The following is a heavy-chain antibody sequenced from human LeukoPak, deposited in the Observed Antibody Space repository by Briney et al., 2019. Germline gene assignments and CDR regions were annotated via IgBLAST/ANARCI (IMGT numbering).Heavy chain of an antibody. V-gene: IGHV3-48*03. CDR1: GFTFSSYE. CDR3: ARDRSPHDY. CDR2: ISSSGSTI. J-gene: IGHJ4*03. Sequence: PGGSLRLSCAASGFTFSSYEMNWVRQAPGKGLEWVSYISSSGSTIYYADSVKGRFAISRDNAKNSLYLQMNSLRAEDTAVYYCARDRSPHDYWGQGTVVTVSS.